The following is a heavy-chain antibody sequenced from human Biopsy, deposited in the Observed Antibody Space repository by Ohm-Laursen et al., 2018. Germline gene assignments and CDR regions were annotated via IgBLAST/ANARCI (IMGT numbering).Heavy chain of an antibody. D-gene: IGHD2-15*01. V-gene: IGHV4-59*08. CDR2: ISDSGST. Sequence: TLSLTCAVSGGSISSFYWTWIRQPPGKGPEWIGDISDSGSTNYKPSLKSRVIISVDTSKNQFSLNRSSVTAADTAVYYCARRGSGGRSFDHWGQGTLVTVSS. J-gene: IGHJ4*02. CDR1: GGSISSFY. CDR3: ARRGSGGRSFDH.